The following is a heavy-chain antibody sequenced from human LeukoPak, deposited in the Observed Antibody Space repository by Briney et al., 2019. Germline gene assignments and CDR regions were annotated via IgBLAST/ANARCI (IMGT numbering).Heavy chain of an antibody. V-gene: IGHV3-21*01. CDR1: GFTFSSYN. J-gene: IGHJ6*03. CDR3: ARDLLGYNYYMDV. D-gene: IGHD3-16*02. CDR2: ISSSDSYI. Sequence: PGGSLRLSCAASGFTFSSYNMNWVRQAPGKGLEWVSSISSSDSYIYYADSVKGRFTISRDNAKNSLFLQMNSLRAEDTAVYYCARDLLGYNYYMDVWGKGTTVTVSS.